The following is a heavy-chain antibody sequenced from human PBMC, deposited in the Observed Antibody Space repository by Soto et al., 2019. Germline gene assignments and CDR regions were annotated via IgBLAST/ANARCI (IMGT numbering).Heavy chain of an antibody. CDR3: ARVSGIYYYGMDV. CDR1: GGSFSGYY. D-gene: IGHD3-10*01. Sequence: QVQLQQWGAGLLKPSATLSHTCAVFGGSFSGYYWSWIRQPPGKGLEWIGEINHSGSTNYNPSLKSRVTISVDTSKNQFSLKLSSVTAADTAVYYCARVSGIYYYGMDVWGQGTTVTVSS. J-gene: IGHJ6*02. V-gene: IGHV4-34*01. CDR2: INHSGST.